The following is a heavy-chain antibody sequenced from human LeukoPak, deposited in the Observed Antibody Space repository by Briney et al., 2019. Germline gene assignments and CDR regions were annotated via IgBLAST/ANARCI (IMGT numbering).Heavy chain of an antibody. D-gene: IGHD7-27*01. Sequence: GASVKVSCKASGYTFTGYYMHRVRQAPGQGLEWMGWINPNSGGTNYAQKFQGRVTMTRDTSISTAYMELSRLRSDDTAVYYCASGTLRPMGTYYYYGMDVWGQGTTVTVSS. CDR1: GYTFTGYY. CDR3: ASGTLRPMGTYYYYGMDV. J-gene: IGHJ6*02. V-gene: IGHV1-2*02. CDR2: INPNSGGT.